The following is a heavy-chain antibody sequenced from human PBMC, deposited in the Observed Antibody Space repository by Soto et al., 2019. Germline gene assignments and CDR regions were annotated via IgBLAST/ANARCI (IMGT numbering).Heavy chain of an antibody. CDR2: INPNSGGT. CDR1: GYTFTGYY. J-gene: IGHJ6*02. V-gene: IGHV1-2*04. D-gene: IGHD3-22*01. Sequence: GASVKVSCKASGYTFTGYYMHWVRQAPGQGLEWMGWINPNSGGTNYAQKFQGWVTMTRDTSISTAYMELSRLRSDDTAVYYCARFSDSSGHFYGMDVWGQGTTVTVSS. CDR3: ARFSDSSGHFYGMDV.